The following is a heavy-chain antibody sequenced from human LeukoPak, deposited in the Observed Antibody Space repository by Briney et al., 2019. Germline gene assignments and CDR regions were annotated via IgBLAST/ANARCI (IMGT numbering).Heavy chain of an antibody. V-gene: IGHV3-7*01. CDR3: ARDRKYCSSTSCYEGDFDY. Sequence: HTGGSLRLSCAASGFTFSSYWMSWVRQAPGKGLEWVANIKQDGSEKYYVDSVKGRFTISRDNAKNSLYLQMNSLRAEDTAVYYCARDRKYCSSTSCYEGDFDYWGQGTLVTVSS. J-gene: IGHJ4*02. D-gene: IGHD2-2*01. CDR1: GFTFSSYW. CDR2: IKQDGSEK.